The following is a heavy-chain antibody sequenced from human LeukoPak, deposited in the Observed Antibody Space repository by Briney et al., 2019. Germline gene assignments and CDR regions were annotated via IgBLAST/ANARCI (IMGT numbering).Heavy chain of an antibody. CDR2: ISYDGSNK. D-gene: IGHD6-13*01. CDR3: ARARERPKQPPDY. Sequence: DPGRSLRLSCAASGFTFSSYAMHWVRQAPGKGLEWVAVISYDGSNKYYADSVKGRFTISRDNSKNTLYLQMYSLRAEDTAVYYCARARERPKQPPDYWGQGTLVTVSS. V-gene: IGHV3-30*04. J-gene: IGHJ4*02. CDR1: GFTFSSYA.